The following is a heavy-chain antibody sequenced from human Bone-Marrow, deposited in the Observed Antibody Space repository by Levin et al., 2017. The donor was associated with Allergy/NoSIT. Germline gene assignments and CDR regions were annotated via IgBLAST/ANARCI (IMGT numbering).Heavy chain of an antibody. Sequence: GGSLRLSCAASGFTFSSFSMNWVRQAPGKGLEWVSYISSGSPIYYADSVKGRFTISRDNAKNTLFLQMNSLRADDTAVYFCTGRYSGSYFDSWGQGSLVTVS. D-gene: IGHD1-26*01. CDR1: GFTFSSFS. CDR2: ISSGSPI. CDR3: TGRYSGSYFDS. V-gene: IGHV3-48*04. J-gene: IGHJ4*02.